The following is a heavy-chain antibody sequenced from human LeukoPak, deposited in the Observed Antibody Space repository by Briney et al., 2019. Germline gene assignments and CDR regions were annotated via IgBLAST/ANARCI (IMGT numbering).Heavy chain of an antibody. V-gene: IGHV1-2*02. D-gene: IGHD3-9*01. J-gene: IGHJ4*02. CDR1: GYTFTGYY. Sequence: ASVKVSCKASGYTFTGYYMHWVRQAPGQGLEWMGWINPNSGGTNYAQKFQGRVTMTRDTSISTAYMELSRLRSDDTAVYYCARALTGYYKAHGYWGQGTLVTVSS. CDR2: INPNSGGT. CDR3: ARALTGYYKAHGY.